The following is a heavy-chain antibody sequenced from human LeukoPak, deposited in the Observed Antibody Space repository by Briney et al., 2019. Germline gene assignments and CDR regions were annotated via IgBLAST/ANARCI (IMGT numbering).Heavy chain of an antibody. J-gene: IGHJ4*02. CDR3: ARLYYDSSGYYRLDY. CDR2: IRYDGSNK. CDR1: GFTFSSYG. D-gene: IGHD3-22*01. Sequence: GALRLSCAASGFTFSSYGMHWVRQAPGKGLEWVAFIRYDGSNKYYADSVKGRFTISRDNSKNTLYLQMNSLRAEDTAVYYCARLYYDSSGYYRLDYWGQGTLVTVSS. V-gene: IGHV3-30*02.